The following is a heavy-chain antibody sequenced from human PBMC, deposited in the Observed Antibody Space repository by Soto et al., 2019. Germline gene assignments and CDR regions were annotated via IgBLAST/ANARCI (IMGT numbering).Heavy chain of an antibody. CDR1: GYTFTSYG. CDR2: ISAYNGNT. V-gene: IGHV1-18*04. Sequence: EASVKVSCKASGYTFTSYGISWVRQAPGQGLEWMGWISAYNGNTNYAQKLQGRVTMTTDTSTSTAYMELRSLRSDDTAVYYCARDRRLTEYYYDSSYWFDPWGQGTMVTVSS. J-gene: IGHJ5*02. D-gene: IGHD3-22*01. CDR3: ARDRRLTEYYYDSSYWFDP.